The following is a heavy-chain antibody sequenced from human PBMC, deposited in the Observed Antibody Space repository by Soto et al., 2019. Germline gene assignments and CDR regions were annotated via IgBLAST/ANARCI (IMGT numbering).Heavy chain of an antibody. J-gene: IGHJ6*03. D-gene: IGHD5-18*01. V-gene: IGHV4-61*01. CDR1: GGSVSSGSYY. CDR3: ARHGGYSYQSDYYYYYMDV. Sequence: PSETLSLTCTVSGGSVSSGSYYWSWIRQPPGKGLEWIGYIYYSGSTNYNPSLKSRVTISVDTSKNQFSLKLSSVTAADTAVYYCARHGGYSYQSDYYYYYMDVWGKGTTVTVSS. CDR2: IYYSGST.